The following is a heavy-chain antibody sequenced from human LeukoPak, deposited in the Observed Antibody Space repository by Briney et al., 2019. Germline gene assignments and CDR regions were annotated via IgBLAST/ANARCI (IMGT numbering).Heavy chain of an antibody. CDR3: ARGEPSGIFDY. CDR2: ISTYNGNT. V-gene: IGHV1-18*01. D-gene: IGHD1-26*01. CDR1: GYSFTNYG. Sequence: ASVKVSCKASGYSFTNYGISWVRQAPGQGLEWMGWISTYNGNTNYAQKLQGRVTMTTDTSTSTAYIELRSLRSVDTAMYYCARGEPSGIFDYWGQGTLVTVSS. J-gene: IGHJ4*02.